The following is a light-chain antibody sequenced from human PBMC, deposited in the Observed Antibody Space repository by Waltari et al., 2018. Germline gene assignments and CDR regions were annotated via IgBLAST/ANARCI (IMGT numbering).Light chain of an antibody. Sequence: QSVLTQPPSASGTPGQRVTISCSGSSTHVGSNAVYWYQQSPGTAPKLLIYKYDQRPSGVPDRFSGSKSGTSASLAISGLRSEDESFYFCTTWDDSLGGVVFGGGTKLTVL. J-gene: IGLJ2*01. CDR1: STHVGSNA. CDR3: TTWDDSLGGVV. CDR2: KYD. V-gene: IGLV1-47*01.